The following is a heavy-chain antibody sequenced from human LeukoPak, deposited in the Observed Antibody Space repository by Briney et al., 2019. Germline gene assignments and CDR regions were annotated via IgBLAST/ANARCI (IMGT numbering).Heavy chain of an antibody. D-gene: IGHD3-9*01. Sequence: GGSLRLSCAASGFTFSSYAMSWVRQAPGKGLEWVSAISGSGGSTYYVDSVKGRFTISRDNSKNTLYLQMNSLRAEDTAVYYCAKGNDILTGYFEGDAFDIWGQGTMVTVSS. CDR2: ISGSGGST. V-gene: IGHV3-23*01. J-gene: IGHJ3*02. CDR3: AKGNDILTGYFEGDAFDI. CDR1: GFTFSSYA.